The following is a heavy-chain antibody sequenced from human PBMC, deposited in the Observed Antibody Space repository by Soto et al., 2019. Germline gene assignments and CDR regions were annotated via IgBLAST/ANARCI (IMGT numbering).Heavy chain of an antibody. D-gene: IGHD3-22*01. Sequence: ASVKVSCKASGYTFTGYYMHWVRQAPGQGLEWMGWINPNSGGTNYAQKFQGRVTMTRDTSISTAYMEMSRLRSDDTAMYYCARPLSPYYYDSSGYYHSDYYYGMDVWGQGTTVTVSS. CDR3: ARPLSPYYYDSSGYYHSDYYYGMDV. CDR2: INPNSGGT. J-gene: IGHJ6*02. V-gene: IGHV1-2*02. CDR1: GYTFTGYY.